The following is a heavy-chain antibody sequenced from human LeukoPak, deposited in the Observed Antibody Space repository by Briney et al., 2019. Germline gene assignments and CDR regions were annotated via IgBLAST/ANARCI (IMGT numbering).Heavy chain of an antibody. CDR2: MRYDGSEK. J-gene: IGHJ4*02. Sequence: GGSLRLSCAASGSTFSSYWMSWGRQAPGRGLEWVANMRYDGSEKHYVDAVKGRFTISRDNAKNSLYLQMNSLRAEDTAVYYCARDIEAAGLFLDYWGQGTLVTVSS. CDR3: ARDIEAAGLFLDY. D-gene: IGHD6-13*01. V-gene: IGHV3-7*01. CDR1: GSTFSSYW.